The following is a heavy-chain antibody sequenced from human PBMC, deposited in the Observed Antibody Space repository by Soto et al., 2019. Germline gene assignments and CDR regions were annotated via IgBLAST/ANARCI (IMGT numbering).Heavy chain of an antibody. CDR3: ARRRYYYGSGRPLATFDY. D-gene: IGHD3-10*01. J-gene: IGHJ4*02. V-gene: IGHV4-59*01. CDR1: GGSFSGYY. Sequence: SETLSLTCAVYGGSFSGYYWSWIRQPPGKGLEWIGYIYYSGSTNYNPSLKSRVTISVDTSKNQFSLKLSSVTAADTAVYYCARRRYYYGSGRPLATFDYCGQGTLVTVSS. CDR2: IYYSGST.